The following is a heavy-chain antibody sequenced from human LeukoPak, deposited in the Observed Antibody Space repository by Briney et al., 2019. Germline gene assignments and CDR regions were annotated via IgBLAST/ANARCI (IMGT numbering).Heavy chain of an antibody. Sequence: GGSLRLSCVASGIRVSTLYMSWVRQAPGKGLEGVSLIYRDGQTYYADSVRGRFTISRDNSKNTVFLQMNNVRVDDTGVYYCTREREPWGMDVWGQGTTVIVSS. CDR2: IYRDGQT. D-gene: IGHD1-26*01. V-gene: IGHV3-66*01. J-gene: IGHJ6*02. CDR1: GIRVSTLY. CDR3: TREREPWGMDV.